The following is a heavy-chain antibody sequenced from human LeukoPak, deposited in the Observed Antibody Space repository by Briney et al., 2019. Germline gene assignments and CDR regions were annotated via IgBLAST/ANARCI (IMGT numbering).Heavy chain of an antibody. D-gene: IGHD1-1*01. J-gene: IGHJ6*02. CDR3: ARDAGHQLSRRNYYAMDV. V-gene: IGHV4-39*07. CDR2: MYYRGST. Sequence: SETLSLTCAVSGGSITSTNYYWGWIRQPPGKGLEWIGSMYYRGSTYYNPSLKSRVTISVDTSKNQFSLKLSSVTAADTAVYYCARDAGHQLSRRNYYAMDVWGQGTTVTVSS. CDR1: GGSITSTNYY.